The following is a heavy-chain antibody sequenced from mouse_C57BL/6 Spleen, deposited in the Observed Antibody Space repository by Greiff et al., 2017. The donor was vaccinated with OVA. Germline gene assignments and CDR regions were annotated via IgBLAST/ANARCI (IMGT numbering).Heavy chain of an antibody. CDR2: IYPGSGST. CDR3: ARGGAYGNYAGAMDY. J-gene: IGHJ4*01. Sequence: VQLQQPGAELVKPGASVKMSCKASGYTFTSYWITWVKQRPGQGLEWIGDIYPGSGSTNYNEKFKSKATLTVDTSSSTAYMQLSSLTSEDSAVYYCARGGAYGNYAGAMDYWGQGTSVTVSS. D-gene: IGHD2-1*01. V-gene: IGHV1-55*01. CDR1: GYTFTSYW.